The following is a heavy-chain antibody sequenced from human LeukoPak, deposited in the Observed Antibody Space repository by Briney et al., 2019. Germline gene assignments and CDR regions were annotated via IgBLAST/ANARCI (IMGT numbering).Heavy chain of an antibody. J-gene: IGHJ3*02. D-gene: IGHD4-17*01. Sequence: PSETLSLTCTVSSGSISSYYWSWIRQPAGKGREWIGRIYTSGSTNYNPSLKSRVTMSVDTSKNQFSLKLSSVTAADTAVYYCARVAHHYGDYSYAFDIWGQGTMVTVSS. CDR3: ARVAHHYGDYSYAFDI. CDR2: IYTSGST. V-gene: IGHV4-4*07. CDR1: SGSISSYY.